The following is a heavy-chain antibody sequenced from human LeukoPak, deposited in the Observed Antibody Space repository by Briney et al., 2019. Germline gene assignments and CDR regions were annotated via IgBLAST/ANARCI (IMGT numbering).Heavy chain of an antibody. CDR2: ISGRGVST. CDR1: GFSFSSYA. CDR3: AKFLQFYYYDSRGYNYFDH. J-gene: IGHJ4*02. Sequence: GGSLRLSCVASGFSFSSYAMSWVRQAPGKGLEWVSAISGRGVSTFYADSVKGRFTISGDNSKNTLYLQMDNLRAEDTAVYYCAKFLQFYYYDSRGYNYFDHWGQGTLVTVSS. V-gene: IGHV3-23*01. D-gene: IGHD3-22*01.